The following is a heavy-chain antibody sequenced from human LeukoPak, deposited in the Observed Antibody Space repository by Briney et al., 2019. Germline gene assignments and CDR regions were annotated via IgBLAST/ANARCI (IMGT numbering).Heavy chain of an antibody. J-gene: IGHJ4*02. CDR3: ARDTSGLPFDY. CDR2: LNQDGSEK. CDR1: GSTFSIYW. Sequence: PGGSLRLSCAASGSTFSIYWMSWVRQAPGKGLEWVANLNQDGSEKYYVDSVKGRFTISRDNAKNSLYLQMNSLRVEDTAVYYSARDTSGLPFDYWGQGTLVTVSS. V-gene: IGHV3-7*05.